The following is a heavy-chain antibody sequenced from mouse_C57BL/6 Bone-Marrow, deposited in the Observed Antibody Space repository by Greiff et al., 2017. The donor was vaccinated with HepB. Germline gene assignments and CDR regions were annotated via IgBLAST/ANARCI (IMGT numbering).Heavy chain of an antibody. V-gene: IGHV1-78*01. Sequence: QVQLQQSDAELVKPGASVKISCKVSGYTFTDHTIHWMKQRPEQGLEWIGYIYPRDGSTKYNEKFKGKATLTADKSSSTAYMQLSSLTSEDSAVYYCARGATVVADYYAMDYWGQGTSVTVSS. CDR1: GYTFTDHT. CDR2: IYPRDGST. D-gene: IGHD1-1*01. J-gene: IGHJ4*01. CDR3: ARGATVVADYYAMDY.